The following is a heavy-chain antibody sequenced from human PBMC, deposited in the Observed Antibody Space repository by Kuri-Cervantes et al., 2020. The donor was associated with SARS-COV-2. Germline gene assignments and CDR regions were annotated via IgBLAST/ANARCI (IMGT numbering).Heavy chain of an antibody. CDR1: GFTFSSYS. CDR3: ARGHISSRGDWSDP. CDR2: ISSSSSTI. D-gene: IGHD2-2*01. J-gene: IGHJ5*02. V-gene: IGHV3-48*01. Sequence: GESLKISCAASGFTFSSYSMNWVRQAPGKGLEWVSYISSSSSTIYYADSVKGRFTISRDNAKNSLYLQMNSLRAEDTAVYYCARGHISSRGDWSDPWGQGTLVTVS.